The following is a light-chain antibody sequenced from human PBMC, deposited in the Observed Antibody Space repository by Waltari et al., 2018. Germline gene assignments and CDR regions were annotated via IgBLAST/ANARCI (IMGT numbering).Light chain of an antibody. CDR1: TSDIGYYNY. V-gene: IGLV2-14*03. J-gene: IGLJ1*01. Sequence: QSALTQPASVSGSPGQSITISGTGTTSDIGYYNYVSWYQPHPGKAPKLIIYDVSHRPSGVSDRFSGSKSGNTASLTISGLRAEDEADYHCSSYSISSNYFVFGTGTTVTVL. CDR3: SSYSISSNYFV. CDR2: DVS.